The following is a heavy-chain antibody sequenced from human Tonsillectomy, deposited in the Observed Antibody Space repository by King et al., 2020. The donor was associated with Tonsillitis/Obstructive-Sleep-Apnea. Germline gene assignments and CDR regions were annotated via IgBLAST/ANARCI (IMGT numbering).Heavy chain of an antibody. CDR1: GYTFTNYG. V-gene: IGHV1-18*01. D-gene: IGHD2-15*01. CDR3: ARRFCSGCSCYSSDY. Sequence: QLVQSGAEVKKPGASVKVSCKASGYTFTNYGISWVRQAPGQGLEWMGWISAYSGNTNYAQKLQGRVTMTTDTSTSTAYMELRSLRSDDTAIYYCARRFCSGCSCYSSDYWGQGTLVTVSS. J-gene: IGHJ4*02. CDR2: ISAYSGNT.